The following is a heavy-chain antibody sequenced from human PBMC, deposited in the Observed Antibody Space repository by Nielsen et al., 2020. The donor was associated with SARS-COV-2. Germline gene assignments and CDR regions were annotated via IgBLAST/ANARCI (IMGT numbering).Heavy chain of an antibody. J-gene: IGHJ4*02. D-gene: IGHD5-24*01. CDR1: GGTFISYA. CDR2: VTVDNTNT. Sequence: ASVKVSCKASGGTFISYAISWVRQAPGQGLEWMGLMRWVTVDNTNTEYAQKLQGRVTMTTDTSTSTAYMELRSLRSDDTAVYYCARERDGYKNFDYWGQGTLVTVSS. V-gene: IGHV1-18*01. CDR3: ARERDGYKNFDY.